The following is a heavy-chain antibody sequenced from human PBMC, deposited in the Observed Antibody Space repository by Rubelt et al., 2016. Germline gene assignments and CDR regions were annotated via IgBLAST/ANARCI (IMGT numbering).Heavy chain of an antibody. CDR1: GYTFTSYD. CDR3: ARLSITIVGVVVYYYGMDV. Sequence: QVQLVQSGAEVKKPGASVKVSCKASGYTFTSYDINWVRQATGQGLEWMGWMNPNSGNTGYAQKFQGRVTMTRNTSISTAYMELRILRSEDTAVYYWARLSITIVGVVVYYYGMDVWGQGTTVTVSS. V-gene: IGHV1-8*01. D-gene: IGHD3-3*01. CDR2: MNPNSGNT. J-gene: IGHJ6*02.